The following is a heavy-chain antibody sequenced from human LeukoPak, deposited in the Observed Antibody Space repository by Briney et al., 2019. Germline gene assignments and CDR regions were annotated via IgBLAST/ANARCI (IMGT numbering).Heavy chain of an antibody. CDR1: PDSISSSSHY. CDR3: ARQPGLAAFDI. V-gene: IGHV4-39*01. Sequence: SETLSLTCSVSPDSISSSSHYWGWIRQPPGRGLEWVGSIYYSGRTYYNPSLQSRVTISVHTSKNQFSLKLDSVTAADTAVFYCARQPGLAAFDIWGQGTLVTVSS. J-gene: IGHJ3*02. CDR2: IYYSGRT.